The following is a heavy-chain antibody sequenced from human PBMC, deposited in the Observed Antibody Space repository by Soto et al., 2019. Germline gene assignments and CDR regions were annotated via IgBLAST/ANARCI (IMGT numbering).Heavy chain of an antibody. CDR3: AKQLWFGEVTN. CDR1: GFTFSSYA. Sequence: EVQLLESGGGLVQPGGSLRLSCAASGFTFSSYAMSWVRQAPGKGLEWVSAISGSGGSTYYADSVKGRFTISRDNSKNQLYRQRNSLRAEDTAVYYWAKQLWFGEVTNGGQGTLVTVSS. V-gene: IGHV3-23*01. CDR2: ISGSGGST. D-gene: IGHD3-10*01. J-gene: IGHJ4*02.